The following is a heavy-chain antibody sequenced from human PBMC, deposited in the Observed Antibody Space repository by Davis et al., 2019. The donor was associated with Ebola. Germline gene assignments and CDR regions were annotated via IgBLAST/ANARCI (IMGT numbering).Heavy chain of an antibody. Sequence: AASVKVSCKASGGTFSSYAISWVRQAPGQGLEWMGWINPNSGGTNYAQKFQGWVTMTRDTSISTAYMELSSLRSEDTAVYYCARAGGGWYNFDYWGQGTLVTVSS. V-gene: IGHV1-2*04. J-gene: IGHJ4*02. CDR3: ARAGGGWYNFDY. D-gene: IGHD6-19*01. CDR1: GGTFSSYA. CDR2: INPNSGGT.